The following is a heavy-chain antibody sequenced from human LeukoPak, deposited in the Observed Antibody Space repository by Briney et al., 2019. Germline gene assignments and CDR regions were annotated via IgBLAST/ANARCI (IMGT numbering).Heavy chain of an antibody. V-gene: IGHV4-59*12. Sequence: PSETLSLTCTVSGGSISSYYWSWIRQPPGKGLEWIGYIYYSGSTNYNPSLKSRVTISVDTSKNQFSLKLSSVTAADTAVYYCARESQRGLLRTGGGPHFDYWGQGTLVTVSS. D-gene: IGHD1-26*01. CDR1: GGSISSYY. CDR3: ARESQRGLLRTGGGPHFDY. J-gene: IGHJ4*02. CDR2: IYYSGST.